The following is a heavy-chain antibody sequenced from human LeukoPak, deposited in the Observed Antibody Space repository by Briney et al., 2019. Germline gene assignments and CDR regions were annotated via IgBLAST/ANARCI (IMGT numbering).Heavy chain of an antibody. J-gene: IGHJ6*03. Sequence: SETLSLTCTVSGGSISSYYWSWIRQPPGKGLEWIGYIYYSGSTNCNPSLKSRVTISVDTSKNQFSLKLGSVTAADTAVYYCARLSFLSESGYSSSWSYYYYYYMNVWGKGTTVTVSS. CDR3: ARLSFLSESGYSSSWSYYYYYYMNV. D-gene: IGHD6-13*01. V-gene: IGHV4-59*01. CDR2: IYYSGST. CDR1: GGSISSYY.